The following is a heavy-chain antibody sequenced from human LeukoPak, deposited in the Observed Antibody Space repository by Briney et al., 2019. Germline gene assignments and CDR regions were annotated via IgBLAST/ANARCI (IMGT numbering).Heavy chain of an antibody. Sequence: SVKVSCKASGGTFSSYAISWVRQAPGQGLEWMGGIIPIFGTANYAQKFQGRVTITADESTSTAYMELSSLRSEDTAVYYCARGGYCSSTSCQALDNFDYWGQGTLVTVSS. J-gene: IGHJ4*02. CDR1: GGTFSSYA. D-gene: IGHD2-2*03. V-gene: IGHV1-69*01. CDR3: ARGGYCSSTSCQALDNFDY. CDR2: IIPIFGTA.